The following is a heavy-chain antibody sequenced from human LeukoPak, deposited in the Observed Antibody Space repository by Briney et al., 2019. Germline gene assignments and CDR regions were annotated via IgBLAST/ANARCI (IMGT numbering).Heavy chain of an antibody. CDR1: GFTFSNYA. V-gene: IGHV3-23*01. J-gene: IGHJ4*02. CDR2: ISGSGGST. Sequence: GGSLRLSCAASGFTFSNYAMSWVRQAPGKGLEWVSAISGSGGSTYYADSVKGRFTISRDNSKNTLSLQMNSLRAEDTAVYYCASGGPRYDFWSGPLDNYFDYWGQGTLVTVSS. D-gene: IGHD3-3*01. CDR3: ASGGPRYDFWSGPLDNYFDY.